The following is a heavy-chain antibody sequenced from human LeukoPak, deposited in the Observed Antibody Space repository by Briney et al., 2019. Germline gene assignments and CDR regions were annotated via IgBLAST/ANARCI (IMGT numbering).Heavy chain of an antibody. D-gene: IGHD6-13*01. CDR3: ARETGIAAGYGMDV. Sequence: GGSLRLSCAASGFTFSSYAMSWVRQAPGKGLEWVSAISGSGGSTYYADSVKGRFTISRDNSKNTLYLQMNSLRAEDTAVYHCARETGIAAGYGMDVWGQGTTVTVSS. V-gene: IGHV3-23*01. J-gene: IGHJ6*02. CDR1: GFTFSSYA. CDR2: ISGSGGST.